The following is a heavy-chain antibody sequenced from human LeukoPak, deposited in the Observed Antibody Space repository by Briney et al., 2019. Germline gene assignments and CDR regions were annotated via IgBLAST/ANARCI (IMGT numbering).Heavy chain of an antibody. CDR3: ARQEDYFDY. CDR2: IYHSGST. Sequence: SETLSLTCTVSGYSISSGYYWGWIRQPPGKGLEWIGSIYHSGSTYYNPSLKSRVTISVDTSKNQFSLKLSSVTAADTAVYYCARQEDYFDYWGQGTLVTVSS. J-gene: IGHJ4*02. D-gene: IGHD2-15*01. V-gene: IGHV4-38-2*02. CDR1: GYSISSGYY.